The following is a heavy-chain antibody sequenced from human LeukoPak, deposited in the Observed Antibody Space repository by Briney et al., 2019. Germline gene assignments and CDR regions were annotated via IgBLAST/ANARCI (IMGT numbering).Heavy chain of an antibody. CDR1: GGSISSSSYY. V-gene: IGHV4-31*03. Sequence: PSETLSLTCTVSGGSISSSSYYWGWIRQRPGKGLEWIGYIYYTGSTSYNPSLKSRLTIAVDTSKNQFSLKLSSVTAADTAVYYCARPLNTVHDTFDVWGQGTMVTVSS. CDR2: IYYTGST. D-gene: IGHD4-11*01. CDR3: ARPLNTVHDTFDV. J-gene: IGHJ3*01.